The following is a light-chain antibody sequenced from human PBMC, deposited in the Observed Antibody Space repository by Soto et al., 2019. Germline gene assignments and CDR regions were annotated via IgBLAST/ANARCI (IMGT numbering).Light chain of an antibody. CDR1: NVGGKS. CDR3: QVWDTITDQYI. CDR2: DAR. V-gene: IGLV3-21*02. Sequence: ELTQPRSVSVAPGQTARITCGGDNVGGKSVQWYQQKPGQAPVLVLYDARDRPSWIPERFSGSNSGNTATLIISSVEAGDEADFYCQVWDTITDQYIFGSGTKVTVL. J-gene: IGLJ1*01.